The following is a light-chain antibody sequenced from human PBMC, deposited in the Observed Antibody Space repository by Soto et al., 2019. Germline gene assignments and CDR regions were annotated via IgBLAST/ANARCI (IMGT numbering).Light chain of an antibody. CDR2: WAS. CDR3: QQYYSSPFT. J-gene: IGKJ3*01. V-gene: IGKV4-1*01. CDR1: RIVLSSSNNKNF. Sequence: DIVMTQSPDSLALSLGERATINCKSSRIVLSSSNNKNFLAWYQQKPGQPPRLLIYWASTRESGVPDRFSGSGSGTDFTLTISSLQAEDVAVYYCQQYYSSPFTFGPGTKVDSK.